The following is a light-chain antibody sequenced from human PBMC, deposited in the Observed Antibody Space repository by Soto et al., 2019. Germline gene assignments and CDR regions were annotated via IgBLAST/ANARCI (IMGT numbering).Light chain of an antibody. CDR3: QSYDSSLSGYV. Sequence: QAVVTQPPSVSGAPGQRVTISCTGSSSNIGAGYDVHWYQQLPGTAPKLLIYGNSNRPSGVPDRFSGSKSGTSASQAITGLQAEDEADYYCQSYDSSLSGYVFGTGTKVTVL. CDR2: GNS. CDR1: SSNIGAGYD. J-gene: IGLJ1*01. V-gene: IGLV1-40*01.